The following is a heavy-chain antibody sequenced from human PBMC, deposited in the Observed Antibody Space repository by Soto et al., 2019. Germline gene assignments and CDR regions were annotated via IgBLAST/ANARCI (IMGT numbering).Heavy chain of an antibody. CDR1: GFTFTSSA. V-gene: IGHV1-58*01. D-gene: IGHD3-9*01. J-gene: IGHJ6*02. Sequence: ASVKVSCKASGFTFTSSAVQWVRQARGQRLEWIGWIVVGSGNTNYAQRFQERVTITRDMSTSTAYMELSSLRSEDTAVYYCAEDGLDILTGYSYGMDVWGQGTTVTVS. CDR3: AEDGLDILTGYSYGMDV. CDR2: IVVGSGNT.